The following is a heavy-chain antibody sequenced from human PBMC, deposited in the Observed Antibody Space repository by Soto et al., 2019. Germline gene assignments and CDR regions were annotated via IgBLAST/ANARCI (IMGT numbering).Heavy chain of an antibody. V-gene: IGHV1-18*01. D-gene: IGHD3-10*01. CDR1: GYTFTSYA. Sequence: ASVKVSCKASGYTFTSYAMHWVRQAPGQGLEWMGWISAYNGNTNYAQKLQGRVTMTTDTSTSTAYMELRSLRSDDTAVYYCARDLYYGSGSLNWFDPWGQGTLVTVSS. J-gene: IGHJ5*02. CDR3: ARDLYYGSGSLNWFDP. CDR2: ISAYNGNT.